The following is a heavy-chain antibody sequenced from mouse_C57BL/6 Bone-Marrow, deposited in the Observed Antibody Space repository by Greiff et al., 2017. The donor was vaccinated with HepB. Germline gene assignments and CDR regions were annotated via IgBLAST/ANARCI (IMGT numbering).Heavy chain of an antibody. D-gene: IGHD1-1*01. Sequence: QVQLQQSGAELARPGASVKLSCKASGYTFTSYGISWVKQRTGQGLEWIGEIYPRSGNTYYNEKFKGKATLTADKSSSTAYMELRSLTSDDSAVYFCARAGPITTVVATNFDYWGQGTTLTVSS. CDR2: IYPRSGNT. V-gene: IGHV1-81*01. CDR3: ARAGPITTVVATNFDY. J-gene: IGHJ2*01. CDR1: GYTFTSYG.